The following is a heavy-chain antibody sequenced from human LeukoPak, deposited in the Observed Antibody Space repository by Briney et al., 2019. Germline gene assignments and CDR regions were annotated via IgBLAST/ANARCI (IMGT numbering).Heavy chain of an antibody. Sequence: QSSETLSLTCTVSGGSISSYYWSWIRQPPGKGPEWIGYICYSGSTNYNPSLKSRVTISVDTSKSQFSLKLTSVTAADTAVYYCARGAYSSGWPDAFDIWGHGTMVTVSS. J-gene: IGHJ3*02. CDR1: GGSISSYY. V-gene: IGHV4-59*01. CDR2: ICYSGST. D-gene: IGHD6-19*01. CDR3: ARGAYSSGWPDAFDI.